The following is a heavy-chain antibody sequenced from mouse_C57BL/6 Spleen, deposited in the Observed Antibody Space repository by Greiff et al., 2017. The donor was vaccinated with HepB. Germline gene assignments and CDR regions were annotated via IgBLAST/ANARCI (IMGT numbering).Heavy chain of an antibody. CDR1: GFTFSSYA. V-gene: IGHV5-4*03. Sequence: EVMLVESGGGLVKPGGSLKLSCAASGFTFSSYAMSRVRQTPEKRLEWVATISDGGSYTYYPDNVKGRFTISRDNAKNNLYLQMSHLKSEDTAMYYCARGAGPMDYWGQGTSVTVSS. J-gene: IGHJ4*01. CDR2: ISDGGSYT. CDR3: ARGAGPMDY.